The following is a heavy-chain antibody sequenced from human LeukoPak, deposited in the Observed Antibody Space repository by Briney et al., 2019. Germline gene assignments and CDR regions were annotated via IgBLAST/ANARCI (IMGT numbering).Heavy chain of an antibody. CDR3: ARGHSYYDSSGPNDY. V-gene: IGHV4-59*01. J-gene: IGHJ4*02. D-gene: IGHD3-22*01. CDR2: IYYNGST. CDR1: GGSTISSYS. Sequence: LETLSLTCTVFGGSTISSYSWKWIRQPPGKGLEWIGYIYYNGSTNYNPSLKSRVTISVDTSKNQFSLRLSSVTAADTAVYYCARGHSYYDSSGPNDYWGQGTLVTVSS.